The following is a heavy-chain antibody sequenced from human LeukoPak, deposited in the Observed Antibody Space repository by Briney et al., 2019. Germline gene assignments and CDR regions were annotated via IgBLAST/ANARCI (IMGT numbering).Heavy chain of an antibody. J-gene: IGHJ2*01. CDR3: ASSMVRGVIGYWYFDL. V-gene: IGHV3-66*01. D-gene: IGHD3-10*01. CDR2: IYSGGST. CDR1: GFTVSSNY. Sequence: PGRSLRLSCAASGFTVSSNYMSWVRQAPGKGLEWVSVIYSGGSTYYADSVKGRFTISRDNSKNTLYLQMNSLRAEDTAVYYCASSMVRGVIGYWYFDLWGRGTLVTVSS.